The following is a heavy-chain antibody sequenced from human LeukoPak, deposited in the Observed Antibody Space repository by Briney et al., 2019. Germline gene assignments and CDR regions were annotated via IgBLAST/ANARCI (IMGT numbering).Heavy chain of an antibody. J-gene: IGHJ6*02. V-gene: IGHV3-11*01. CDR2: ISSSGSSR. Sequence: PGGSLRLSCAASGFTFSDYYMSWIRQAPGKGLEWVSYISSSGSSRYYADSVKGRFTISRDNAKNSLYLQMNSLRAEDTALYYCAKVLGYSYGTTPGDYGMDVWGQGTTVTVSS. CDR3: AKVLGYSYGTTPGDYGMDV. D-gene: IGHD5-18*01. CDR1: GFTFSDYY.